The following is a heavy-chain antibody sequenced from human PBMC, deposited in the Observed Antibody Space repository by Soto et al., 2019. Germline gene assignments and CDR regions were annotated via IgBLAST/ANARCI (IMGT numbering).Heavy chain of an antibody. CDR1: GFTFSNAW. CDR3: TTALSGLVPAAVDY. J-gene: IGHJ4*02. V-gene: IGHV3-15*01. D-gene: IGHD2-2*01. Sequence: EVQLVESGGGLVQPGGSLRLSCAASGFTFSNAWMSWVRQAPGKGLEWVGRIKSKTDGGTTDYAAPVKGRFTISRDDSKNTLYLQMNSLKTEDTAVYYCTTALSGLVPAAVDYWGQGTLVTVSS. CDR2: IKSKTDGGTT.